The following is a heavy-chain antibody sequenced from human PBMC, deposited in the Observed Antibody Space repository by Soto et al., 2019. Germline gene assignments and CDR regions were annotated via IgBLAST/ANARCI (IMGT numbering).Heavy chain of an antibody. D-gene: IGHD3-10*01. CDR1: GGSISSYY. CDR3: AREITMVRGSPAYYFDY. V-gene: IGHV4-59*01. J-gene: IGHJ4*02. Sequence: SETLSLTCTVSGGSISSYYWSWIRQPPGKELEKIGYIYYSGSTNYNPSLKSRVTISVDTSKNQFSLKLSSVTAADTAVYYCAREITMVRGSPAYYFDYWGQGTLVTVSS. CDR2: IYYSGST.